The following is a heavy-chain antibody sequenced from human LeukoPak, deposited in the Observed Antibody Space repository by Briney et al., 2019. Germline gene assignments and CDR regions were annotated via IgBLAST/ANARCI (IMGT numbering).Heavy chain of an antibody. CDR2: ISGSGGST. V-gene: IGHV3-23*01. CDR3: AKHLGYCSSTSCYASYYYYGMDV. D-gene: IGHD2-2*01. Sequence: GGSLRLSCAASGFTFSSYAMSWVRQAPGKGLEWVSAISGSGGSTYYADSVKGRFTISRDNSKNTLYLQMNSLRAEDTAVYYCAKHLGYCSSTSCYASYYYYGMDVWGQGTTVTVSS. CDR1: GFTFSSYA. J-gene: IGHJ6*02.